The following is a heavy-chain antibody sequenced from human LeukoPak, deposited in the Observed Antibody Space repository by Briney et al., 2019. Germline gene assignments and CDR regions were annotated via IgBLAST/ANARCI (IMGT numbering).Heavy chain of an antibody. V-gene: IGHV3-7*01. J-gene: IGHJ5*02. CDR2: INQDGNEK. CDR3: ARDANLRGYNSWFDP. Sequence: PGGSLRLSCEGSGFNFNSHWMSWVRQAPGKGPEWVTNINQDGNEKYYAGSVKGRFTVSRDNVKKSVYLQMDNVRADDTGVYYCARDANLRGYNSWFDPGAREPWSPSPQ. D-gene: IGHD2/OR15-2a*01. CDR1: GFNFNSHW.